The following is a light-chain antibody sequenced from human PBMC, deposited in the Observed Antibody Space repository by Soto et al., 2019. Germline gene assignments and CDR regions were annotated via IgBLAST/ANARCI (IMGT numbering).Light chain of an antibody. CDR2: AAS. J-gene: IGKJ4*01. Sequence: AIRMTQSPSSFSASTGDRVTITCRASLGISSYLAWYQQKPGKAPKLLIYAASTLQSGVPSRFSGSRSGTDFTLTILCLQSEDFATYYCQQYYSYPLTFGGGTKVEIK. CDR1: LGISSY. V-gene: IGKV1-8*01. CDR3: QQYYSYPLT.